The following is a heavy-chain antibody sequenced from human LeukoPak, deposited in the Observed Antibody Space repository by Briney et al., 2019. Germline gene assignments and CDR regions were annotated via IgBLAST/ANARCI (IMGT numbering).Heavy chain of an antibody. V-gene: IGHV4-59*12. D-gene: IGHD3-22*01. CDR2: IYYSGST. CDR1: GGSISSYY. Sequence: SETLSLTCTVSGGSISSYYWSWIRQPPGKGLEWIGYIYYSGSTYYNPSLKSRVTISVDTSKNQFSLKLSSVTAADTAVYYCARVYYYDSSGYYYSFDYWGQGTLVTVSS. CDR3: ARVYYYDSSGYYYSFDY. J-gene: IGHJ4*02.